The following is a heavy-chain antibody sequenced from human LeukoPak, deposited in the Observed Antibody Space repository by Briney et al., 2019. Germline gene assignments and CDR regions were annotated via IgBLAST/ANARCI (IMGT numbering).Heavy chain of an antibody. CDR3: ASLGATTLSYFGMDV. CDR1: GYTFADYY. Sequence: ASVKVSCKASGYTFADYYMHWVRQAPGQGPEWMGWVNPVSGGTYYAQRFLGRVTMTRDSSISTVYMELSRLQSDDTAVYHCASLGATTLSYFGMDVWGQGTTVTVSS. V-gene: IGHV1-2*02. D-gene: IGHD1-26*01. CDR2: VNPVSGGT. J-gene: IGHJ6*02.